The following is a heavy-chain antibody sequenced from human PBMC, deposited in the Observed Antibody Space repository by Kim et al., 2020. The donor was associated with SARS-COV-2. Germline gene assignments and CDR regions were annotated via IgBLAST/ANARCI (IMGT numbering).Heavy chain of an antibody. D-gene: IGHD2-21*02. J-gene: IGHJ3*02. CDR3: ARGDYCGGDCYAFDI. V-gene: IGHV1-69*13. CDR2: IIPIFGTA. Sequence: SVKVSCKASGGTFSSYAISWVRQAPGQGLEWMGGIIPIFGTANYAQKFQGRVTITADESTSTAYMELSSLRSEDTAVYYCARGDYCGGDCYAFDIWGQGTMVTVSS. CDR1: GGTFSSYA.